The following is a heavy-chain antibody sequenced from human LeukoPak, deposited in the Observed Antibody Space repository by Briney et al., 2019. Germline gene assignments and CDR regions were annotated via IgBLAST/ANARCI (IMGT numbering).Heavy chain of an antibody. Sequence: GGSLRLSCAASGFTFSSYEMNWVRQAPGKGLEWVSYISSSGSTIYYADSVKGRFTISRDNAKNSLYLQMNSLRAEDTAVYYCARSISGSSWGYYYYYYMDVWGKGTTVTISS. D-gene: IGHD6-13*01. CDR1: GFTFSSYE. J-gene: IGHJ6*03. CDR2: ISSSGSTI. V-gene: IGHV3-48*03. CDR3: ARSISGSSWGYYYYYYMDV.